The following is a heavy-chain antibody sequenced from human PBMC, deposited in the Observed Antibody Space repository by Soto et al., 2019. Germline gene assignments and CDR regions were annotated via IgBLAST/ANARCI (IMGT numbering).Heavy chain of an antibody. Sequence: QVQLQESGPGLVKPSGTLSLTCAVSSGSISSSNWWSWVRQPPGKGLECIGEIYHSGSTNYNPSLKSRVTISVDKSKNQFSLKLSSVTAADTAVYYCASTYSSSRYYYYYMDVWGKGTTVTVSS. J-gene: IGHJ6*03. CDR3: ASTYSSSRYYYYYMDV. CDR2: IYHSGST. D-gene: IGHD6-13*01. CDR1: SGSISSSNW. V-gene: IGHV4-4*02.